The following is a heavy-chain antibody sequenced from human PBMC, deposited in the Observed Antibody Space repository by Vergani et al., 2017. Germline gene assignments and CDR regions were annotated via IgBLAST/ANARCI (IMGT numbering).Heavy chain of an antibody. Sequence: QVQLQESGPGLVKPSETLSLTCTVSGYSISSGYYWGWIRQPPGKGLEWIGSIYHSGSTYYNPCLKSRVTISVDTSKNQFSLKLSSVTAADPAVYYCARDTRDDYSYYFDYWGQGTLVTVSS. J-gene: IGHJ4*02. CDR1: GYSISSGYY. CDR3: ARDTRDDYSYYFDY. V-gene: IGHV4-38-2*02. CDR2: IYHSGST. D-gene: IGHD4-11*01.